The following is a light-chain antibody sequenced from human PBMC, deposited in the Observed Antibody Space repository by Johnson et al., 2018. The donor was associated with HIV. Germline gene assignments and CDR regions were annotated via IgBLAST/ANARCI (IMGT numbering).Light chain of an antibody. CDR2: EST. V-gene: IGLV1-51*02. CDR3: GTWDSRLNVSL. J-gene: IGLJ1*01. Sequence: QSVLTQPPSVSAAPGQKVTISCSGSSSNIGNNYVSWYQQLPGTAPKLLIYESTNRPSGIPDRFSGSKSGTSATLGISGLQTGDEADYYCGTWDSRLNVSLFGPGTKVTVL. CDR1: SSNIGNNY.